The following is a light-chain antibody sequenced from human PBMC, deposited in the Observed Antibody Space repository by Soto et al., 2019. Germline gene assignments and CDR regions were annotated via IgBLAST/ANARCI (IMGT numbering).Light chain of an antibody. J-gene: IGKJ3*01. CDR3: QQYGSSPRVT. Sequence: EIVLTQSPGTLSLSPGERATLSCGASQSVSSSYLAWYQQKPGQAPRLLIYGASSRPTGIPDRFSGSGSGTDFTLTISRLEPGDFAAYYCQQYGSSPRVTFGPGTKVDIK. CDR1: QSVSSSY. V-gene: IGKV3-20*01. CDR2: GAS.